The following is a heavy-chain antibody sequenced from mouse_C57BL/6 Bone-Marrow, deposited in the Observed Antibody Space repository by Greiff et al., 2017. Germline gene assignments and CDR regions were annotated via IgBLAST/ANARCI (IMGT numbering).Heavy chain of an antibody. Sequence: EVQLVESGGGLVKPGGSLTLSCAASGFTFSDYGMHWVRQAPEKGLEWVAYISSGGSTIYYADTVKGRFTISRDNAKNTLFLQMTSLRSEDTAMYYCARPGYGSSYPAYWGQGTLVTVSA. CDR1: GFTFSDYG. D-gene: IGHD1-1*01. CDR2: ISSGGSTI. J-gene: IGHJ3*01. V-gene: IGHV5-17*01. CDR3: ARPGYGSSYPAY.